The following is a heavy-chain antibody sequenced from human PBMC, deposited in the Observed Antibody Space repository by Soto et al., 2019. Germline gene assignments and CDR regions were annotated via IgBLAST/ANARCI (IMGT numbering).Heavy chain of an antibody. Sequence: EVQLVESGGGLVQPGGSLRLSRATSGFTVSTYWMHWGRQDPGKGLMWVSRISPDGSTTTYADPVRGRFTISRDTVENTLYLQMNSLRVEDTAVYYCVKDRVPDSDYGRYFDLWGRGTLVTVSS. CDR1: GFTVSTYW. D-gene: IGHD4-17*01. J-gene: IGHJ2*01. V-gene: IGHV3-74*01. CDR2: ISPDGSTT. CDR3: VKDRVPDSDYGRYFDL.